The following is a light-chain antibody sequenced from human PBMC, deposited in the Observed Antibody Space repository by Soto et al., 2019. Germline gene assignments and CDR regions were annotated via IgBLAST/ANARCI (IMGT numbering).Light chain of an antibody. CDR1: SSNIGSNT. J-gene: IGLJ1*01. Sequence: QSALTQPPSASGTPGQRVTISCPGSSSNIGSNTVNWYQQLPGTAPKLLIYSNNQRPSGVPDRFSGSKSGTSASLAISGLQSEDEADYYCSSYTSSSTLRFVFGTGTKVTVL. CDR2: SNN. CDR3: SSYTSSSTLRFV. V-gene: IGLV1-44*01.